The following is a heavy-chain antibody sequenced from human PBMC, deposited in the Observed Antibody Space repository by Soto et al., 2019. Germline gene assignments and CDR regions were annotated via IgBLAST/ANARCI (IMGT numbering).Heavy chain of an antibody. V-gene: IGHV1-69*13. CDR2: IIPIFGTA. CDR1: GGTFSSYA. Sequence: SVKVSCKASGGTFSSYAISWVRQAPGQGLEWMGGIIPIFGTANYAQKFQGRVTITADESTSTAYMELSSLRSEDTAVYYCARDMTPSMIVVVNTAAPRYYYGMDVWGQGTTVTVSS. CDR3: ARDMTPSMIVVVNTAAPRYYYGMDV. J-gene: IGHJ6*02. D-gene: IGHD3-22*01.